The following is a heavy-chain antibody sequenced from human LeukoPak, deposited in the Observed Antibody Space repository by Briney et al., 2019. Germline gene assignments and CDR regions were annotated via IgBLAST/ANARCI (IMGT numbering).Heavy chain of an antibody. V-gene: IGHV3-66*02. CDR2: IYSGGST. CDR3: ARDLTNFGVFRRVRSLDYMDV. Sequence: GGSLRLSCAASGLTVSSHYMSWVRHAPGKGGEWVSAIYSGGSTYYADSVKGRFTISRDNSKNTLYLQMNRLRAEATAVYYCARDLTNFGVFRRVRSLDYMDVWGKGTTV. J-gene: IGHJ6*03. D-gene: IGHD3-3*01. CDR1: GLTVSSHY.